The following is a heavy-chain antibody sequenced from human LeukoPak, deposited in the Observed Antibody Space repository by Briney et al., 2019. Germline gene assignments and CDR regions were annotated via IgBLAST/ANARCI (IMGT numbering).Heavy chain of an antibody. CDR1: GGSISTYY. CDR2: VDYSGST. D-gene: IGHD3-9*01. Sequence: SETLSLTCTVSGGSISTYYWSWIRQPPGKGLEWIGYVDYSGSTKYNPSLKSRVTISVDTSKNQFSLKLSSVTAADTAVYYCARDGGKGWLWFDYWGQGTLVTVSS. J-gene: IGHJ4*02. V-gene: IGHV4-59*01. CDR3: ARDGGKGWLWFDY.